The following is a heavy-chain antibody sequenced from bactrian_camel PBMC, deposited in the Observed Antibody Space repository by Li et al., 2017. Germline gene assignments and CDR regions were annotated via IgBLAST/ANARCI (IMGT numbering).Heavy chain of an antibody. J-gene: IGHJ4*01. CDR1: GYAASSYC. V-gene: IGHV3S53*01. D-gene: IGHD2*01. CDR3: ATVRYWMFGRIEYNY. CDR2: INIDGST. Sequence: VQLVESGGGSVQAGGSLRLSCAASGYAASSYCMVWFRQAPGKEREVVATINIDGSTKYADSVKGRFTISKDNAKNTLYLQMSSLKSEDTALYHCATVRYWMFGRIEYNYWGQGTQVTVS.